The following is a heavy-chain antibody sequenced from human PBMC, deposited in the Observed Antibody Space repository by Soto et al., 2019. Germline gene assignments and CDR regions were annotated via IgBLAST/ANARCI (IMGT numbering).Heavy chain of an antibody. D-gene: IGHD6-13*01. CDR3: ARGYSSSLRYAFDI. J-gene: IGHJ3*02. CDR1: GDSISSYY. V-gene: IGHV4-59*01. Sequence: QVQLQESGPGLVKPSETLSLTCTVSGDSISSYYWNWIRQPPGKGLEWIGYIYYSGSTNYNPSLKSRVIISVDTSKNQFSLKLSSVTAADTAIYYCARGYSSSLRYAFDIWGQGTMVTVSS. CDR2: IYYSGST.